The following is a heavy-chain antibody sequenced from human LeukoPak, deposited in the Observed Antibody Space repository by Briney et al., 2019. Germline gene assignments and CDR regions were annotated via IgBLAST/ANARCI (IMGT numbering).Heavy chain of an antibody. V-gene: IGHV3-21*01. Sequence: GGSLRLSCAASGFGFSSYSMNWVRQAPGKGLEWVSSISSSSSYIYYADSVKGRFTISRDNSKNSLYLQMSSLRAEDAALYYCAREGDFWSGYYSVWGQGTLVTVSS. D-gene: IGHD3-3*01. CDR1: GFGFSSYS. J-gene: IGHJ4*02. CDR3: AREGDFWSGYYSV. CDR2: ISSSSSYI.